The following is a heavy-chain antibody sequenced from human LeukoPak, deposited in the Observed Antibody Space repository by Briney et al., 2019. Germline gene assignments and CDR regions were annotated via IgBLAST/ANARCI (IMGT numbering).Heavy chain of an antibody. Sequence: GGSLRLSCAASGFTFSNYDMHWVRQAPGKGLEWVANIKQDGSEKYYVDSVKGRFTISRDNAKNSLYLQMNSLRAEDTAVYYCARGRSSGWGEGYWGQGTLVTVSS. CDR3: ARGRSSGWGEGY. CDR1: GFTFSNYD. V-gene: IGHV3-7*01. D-gene: IGHD6-19*01. J-gene: IGHJ4*02. CDR2: IKQDGSEK.